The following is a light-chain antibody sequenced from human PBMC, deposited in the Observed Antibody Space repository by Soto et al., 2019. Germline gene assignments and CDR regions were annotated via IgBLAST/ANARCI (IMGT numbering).Light chain of an antibody. J-gene: IGLJ2*01. CDR1: SSDVGGYNC. V-gene: IGLV2-11*01. CDR3: CSYAGSYTLV. CDR2: DVS. Sequence: QSALTQPRSVSGSPGQSVTISCTGTSSDVGGYNCVSWYQQHPGKAPKLMIYDVSKRPSGVPDRFSGSKSGNTASLTISGLQAEDEADYYCCSYAGSYTLVFGGGTQLTVL.